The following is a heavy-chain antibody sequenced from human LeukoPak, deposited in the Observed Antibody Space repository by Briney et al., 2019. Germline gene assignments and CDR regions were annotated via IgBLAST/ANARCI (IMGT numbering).Heavy chain of an antibody. J-gene: IGHJ3*02. V-gene: IGHV4-59*08. CDR3: ASENRITIFGVVPALDAFDI. CDR2: IYYSGST. D-gene: IGHD3-3*01. CDR1: GGSISSYY. Sequence: SETLSLNCTVSGGSISSYYWSWIRQPPGKGLEWIGYIYYSGSTNYNPSLKSRVTISVDTSKNQFSLKLSSVTAADTAVYYCASENRITIFGVVPALDAFDIWGQGTMVTVSS.